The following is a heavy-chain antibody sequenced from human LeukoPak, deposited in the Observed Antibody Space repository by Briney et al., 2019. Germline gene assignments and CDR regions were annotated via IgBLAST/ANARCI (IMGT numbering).Heavy chain of an antibody. J-gene: IGHJ3*02. V-gene: IGHV3-23*01. CDR3: AYRGGATGAFDI. Sequence: RPGGSLRLSCAASGFTFSSYAMSWVRQAPGKGLEWVSAISGSGGSTYYADSVKGRFTISRDNSKNTLYLQMNSLRAEDTAVYYCAYRGGATGAFDIWGQGTMVTVSS. CDR1: GFTFSSYA. D-gene: IGHD1-26*01. CDR2: ISGSGGST.